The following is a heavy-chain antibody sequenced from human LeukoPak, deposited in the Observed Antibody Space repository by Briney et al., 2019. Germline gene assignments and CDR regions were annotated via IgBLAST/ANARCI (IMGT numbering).Heavy chain of an antibody. J-gene: IGHJ6*02. CDR3: ARGRRGSMVRGVNYDYGMDV. Sequence: SETLSLTCAVYGGSLRGHYRSWIRQPPGKGLEWIGEINHSGSTNYNPSLKSRVTMSVDTSKNQFSLKLNSVTAADTAVYNCARGRRGSMVRGVNYDYGMDVWGQGTTVTVSS. CDR2: INHSGST. D-gene: IGHD3-10*01. CDR1: GGSLRGHY. V-gene: IGHV4-34*01.